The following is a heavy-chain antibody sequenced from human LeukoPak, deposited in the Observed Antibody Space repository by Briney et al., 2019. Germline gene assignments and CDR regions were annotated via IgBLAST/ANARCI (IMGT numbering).Heavy chain of an antibody. J-gene: IGHJ4*02. V-gene: IGHV1-2*02. Sequence: ASVKVSCKASGYTFTGYYMHWVRQAPRQGLEWMGWINPNSGGTNYAQRFQGRVTMTRDTSISTAYMELSRLRSDDTAVYYCAREGADGYNCIDYWGQGTLVTVSS. CDR3: AREGADGYNCIDY. CDR2: INPNSGGT. D-gene: IGHD5-24*01. CDR1: GYTFTGYY.